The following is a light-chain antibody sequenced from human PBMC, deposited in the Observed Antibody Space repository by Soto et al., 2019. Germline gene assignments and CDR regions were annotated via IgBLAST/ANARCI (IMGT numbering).Light chain of an antibody. CDR2: DAS. V-gene: IGKV3-20*01. CDR3: QQYGGSPGT. CDR1: QSVSSNY. Sequence: EIVLTQSPATLSLSPGERATLSCRASQSVSSNYLAWYQQRPGQAPRLLIYDASSRATGVPDRFSGSGSGTDFTLTISRLEPEDFAVYYCQQYGGSPGTLGQGTKVDI. J-gene: IGKJ1*01.